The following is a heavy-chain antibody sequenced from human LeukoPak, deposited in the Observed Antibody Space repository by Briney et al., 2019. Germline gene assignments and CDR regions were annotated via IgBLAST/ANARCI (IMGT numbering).Heavy chain of an antibody. D-gene: IGHD3-22*01. V-gene: IGHV3-74*01. CDR3: ARDSPYYYDSSGPRDY. Sequence: PGGSLRLSCAASGFTFSSYWMHWVRQAPGKGLVWVSRINRDGSITSYADSVKGRFTISRDNAKNSLYLQMNSLRAEDTAVYYCARDSPYYYDSSGPRDYWGQGTLVTVSS. J-gene: IGHJ4*02. CDR2: INRDGSIT. CDR1: GFTFSSYW.